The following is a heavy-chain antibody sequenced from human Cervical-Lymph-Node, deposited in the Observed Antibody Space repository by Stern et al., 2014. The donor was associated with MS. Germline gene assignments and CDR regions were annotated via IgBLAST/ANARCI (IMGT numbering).Heavy chain of an antibody. D-gene: IGHD2-8*01. Sequence: QVQLQESGPGLVRPSETLSLTCTVSGGGTMSTYYWSWIRQPDGKGMEWVGHVFPTGRPRSTPSLTSRFTISVYTPTRQFALKLTSVTAAYTAVYYCARDLLGHCTNGVCYEGKCFDYWGQGTLVTVSS. CDR3: ARDLLGHCTNGVCYEGKCFDY. V-gene: IGHV4-4*07. J-gene: IGHJ4*02. CDR2: VFPTGRP. CDR1: GGGTMSTYY.